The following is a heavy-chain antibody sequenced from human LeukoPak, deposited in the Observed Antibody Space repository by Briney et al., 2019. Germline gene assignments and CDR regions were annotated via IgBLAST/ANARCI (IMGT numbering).Heavy chain of an antibody. CDR2: ISLNSGDS. Sequence: ASVKVSCKASGYTFTDYYMHWVRQAPGQGLEWMGWISLNSGDSNYPQKFRGRVTLTRDSSISTAYMELTRLRSDDTAVYYCVRAGGGLHFDYWGQGTLVTVSS. CDR1: GYTFTDYY. J-gene: IGHJ4*02. V-gene: IGHV1-2*02. CDR3: VRAGGGLHFDY. D-gene: IGHD3-16*01.